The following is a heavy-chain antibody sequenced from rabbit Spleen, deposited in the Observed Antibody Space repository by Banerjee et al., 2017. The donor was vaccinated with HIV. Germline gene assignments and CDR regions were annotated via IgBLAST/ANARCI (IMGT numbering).Heavy chain of an antibody. J-gene: IGHJ4*01. CDR3: ASAYSDIYFDL. Sequence: QEQLVESGGGLVKPGGSLKLSCTASGFSFSSGYYMSWVRQAPGKGLEWIGCIGTGSGTTWFANWAKGRFTISKTSSTTVTLQMTSLTAADTATYFCASAYSDIYFDLWGQGTLVTVS. V-gene: IGHV1S45*01. CDR1: GFSFSSGYY. CDR2: IGTGSGTT. D-gene: IGHD6-1*01.